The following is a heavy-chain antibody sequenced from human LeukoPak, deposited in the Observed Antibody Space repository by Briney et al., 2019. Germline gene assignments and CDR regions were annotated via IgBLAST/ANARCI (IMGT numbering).Heavy chain of an antibody. CDR2: ISYDGSNK. D-gene: IGHD1-26*01. V-gene: IGHV3-30*01. Sequence: SGGSLRLSCAASGFTFSSHAMHWVRQAPGKGLEWVAVISYDGSNKYYADSVKGRFTISRDNSKNTLYLQMNSLRAEDTAVYYCARVRIAWWELGLLYWGQGTLVTVSS. CDR3: ARVRIAWWELGLLY. CDR1: GFTFSSHA. J-gene: IGHJ4*02.